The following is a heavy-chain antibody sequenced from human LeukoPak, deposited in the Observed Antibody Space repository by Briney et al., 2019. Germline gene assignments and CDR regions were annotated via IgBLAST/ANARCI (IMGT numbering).Heavy chain of an antibody. Sequence: ASVKVSCKASGYTFTSYGISWVRQAPGQGLEWMGWISAYNGNTNYAQKLQGRLTMTTDTSTSTAYMELRSLRSDDTAVYYCARERWNFSVGSGFDYWGQGTLVTVSS. D-gene: IGHD1-7*01. V-gene: IGHV1-18*01. J-gene: IGHJ4*02. CDR3: ARERWNFSVGSGFDY. CDR1: GYTFTSYG. CDR2: ISAYNGNT.